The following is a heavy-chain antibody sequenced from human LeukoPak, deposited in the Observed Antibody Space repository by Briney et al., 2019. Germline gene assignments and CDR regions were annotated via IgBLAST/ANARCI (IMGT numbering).Heavy chain of an antibody. J-gene: IGHJ4*02. CDR1: GYTFNDYF. V-gene: IGHV1-2*02. CDR2: INPNSGVT. Sequence: ASVKVSCKGSGYTFNDYFMHWVRQAPGQGLGWMGWINPNSGVTNYPQKFQGRVTMTRDTSISTAYMELSSLTSDDTAVYYCAALDSSSSGDFWGQGTLVTVSS. CDR3: AALDSSSSGDF. D-gene: IGHD6-6*01.